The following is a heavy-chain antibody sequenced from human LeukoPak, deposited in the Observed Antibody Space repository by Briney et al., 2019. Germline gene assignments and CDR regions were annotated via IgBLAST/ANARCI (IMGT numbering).Heavy chain of an antibody. Sequence: PGGSLRLSCAASGFTFSSYSMNWVRQAPGKGLEWVSYISSSSSTIYYADSVKGRFTISRDNAKNSLYLQMNSLRAEDTAVYYCAGVSCSGGSCYETPYYYYGMDVWGQGTTVTVSS. V-gene: IGHV3-48*01. CDR3: AGVSCSGGSCYETPYYYYGMDV. CDR1: GFTFSSYS. CDR2: ISSSSSTI. J-gene: IGHJ6*02. D-gene: IGHD2-15*01.